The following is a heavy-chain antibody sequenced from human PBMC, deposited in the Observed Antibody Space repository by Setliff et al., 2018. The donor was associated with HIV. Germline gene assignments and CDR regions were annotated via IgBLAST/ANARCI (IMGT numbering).Heavy chain of an antibody. CDR1: GYAFTYYY. CDR2: LNPNGGST. Sequence: AASVKVSCKTSGYAFTYYYIHWVRQAPGQGLEWLGTLNPNGGSTTYAQKFQGRVTMTRDTSTSTAYMELSSLRSDDTAMYYCATTGLSGYHTGLNYYYYFYMDVWGKGTTVTVSS. D-gene: IGHD3-3*01. V-gene: IGHV1-46*01. CDR3: ATTGLSGYHTGLNYYYYFYMDV. J-gene: IGHJ6*03.